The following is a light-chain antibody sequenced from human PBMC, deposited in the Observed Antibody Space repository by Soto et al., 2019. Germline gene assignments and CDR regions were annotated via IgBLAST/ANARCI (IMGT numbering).Light chain of an antibody. J-gene: IGKJ1*01. V-gene: IGKV1-5*01. CDR1: QRVNNN. CDR2: DAT. CDR3: QHYNSYSPA. Sequence: DIQMTQSPSTLSASIGDRATLSCRASQRVNNNLAWHQQKPGQAPRLLIYDATSRDTGIPARFSGSGSGTDFTLTISSLQPDDFATYYCQHYNSYSPAFGQGTKVDIK.